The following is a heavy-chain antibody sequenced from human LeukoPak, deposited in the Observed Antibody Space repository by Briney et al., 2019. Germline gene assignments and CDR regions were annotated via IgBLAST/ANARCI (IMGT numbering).Heavy chain of an antibody. CDR3: AKEASIFGVVVD. D-gene: IGHD3-3*01. J-gene: IGHJ4*02. Sequence: PGGSLRLSCAASGSTFSSYAMSWVRQAPGKGLEWVSGISGSGDSTYYADSVKGRFTISRDKSKNTLYLQMNSLRAEDTAVYYCAKEASIFGVVVDWGQGTLVTVSS. V-gene: IGHV3-23*01. CDR1: GSTFSSYA. CDR2: ISGSGDST.